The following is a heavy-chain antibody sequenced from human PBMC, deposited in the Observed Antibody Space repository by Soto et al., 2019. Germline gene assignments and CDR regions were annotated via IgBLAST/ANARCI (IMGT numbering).Heavy chain of an antibody. CDR1: GGSFSGYY. CDR2: IYYSGST. Sequence: QVQLQQWGAGLLKPSETLSLTCAVYGGSFSGYYWSWIRQPPGKGLEWIGYIYYSGSTYYNPSLKSXXTXSXXTSKNQLSLKLSSVTAADTAVYYCARDIGGRSFDYWGQGTLVTVSS. D-gene: IGHD5-12*01. CDR3: ARDIGGRSFDY. V-gene: IGHV4-34*01. J-gene: IGHJ4*02.